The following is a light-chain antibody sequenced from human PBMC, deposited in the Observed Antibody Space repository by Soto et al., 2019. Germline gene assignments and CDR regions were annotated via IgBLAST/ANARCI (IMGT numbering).Light chain of an antibody. V-gene: IGKV3-15*01. Sequence: ERVITQSPATLSVSPGERATLSCRASESVSSHLARYQQKPGLAPRLLIYGASTRATGVPARFIGSGSGTEFTLTISSXQSEDFAIYYCQHYNNWPHTFGQGTKVDIK. CDR1: ESVSSH. J-gene: IGKJ2*01. CDR2: GAS. CDR3: QHYNNWPHT.